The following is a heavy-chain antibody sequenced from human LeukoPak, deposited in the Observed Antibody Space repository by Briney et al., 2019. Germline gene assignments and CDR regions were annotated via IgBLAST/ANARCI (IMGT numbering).Heavy chain of an antibody. CDR3: ARASYGDPYYFDY. V-gene: IGHV3-21*01. D-gene: IGHD4-17*01. J-gene: IGHJ4*02. CDR2: ISSSSSYI. CDR1: GFTFSSYS. Sequence: PGGSLRLSCAASGFTFSSYSMNWVRQAPGKGLEWVSSISSSSSYIYYADPVKGRFTISRDNAKNSLYLQMNSLRAEDTAVYYCARASYGDPYYFDYWGQGTLVTVSS.